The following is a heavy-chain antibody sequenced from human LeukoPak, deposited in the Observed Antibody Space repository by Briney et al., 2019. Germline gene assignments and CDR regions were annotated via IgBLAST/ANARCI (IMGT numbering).Heavy chain of an antibody. CDR1: GFTFSSYG. Sequence: GGSLRLSCAASGFTFSSYGMHWVRQAPGKGLEWVAFIRYDGSNKYYADSVKGRFTISRDNSKNTLYLQMNSLRAEDTAVYYCATWEGYDFWSGYYTVYWGQGTLVTVSS. D-gene: IGHD3-3*01. V-gene: IGHV3-30*02. CDR3: ATWEGYDFWSGYYTVY. CDR2: IRYDGSNK. J-gene: IGHJ4*02.